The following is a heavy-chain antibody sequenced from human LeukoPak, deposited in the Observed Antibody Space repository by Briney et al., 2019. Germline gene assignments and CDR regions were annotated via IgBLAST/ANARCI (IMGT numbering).Heavy chain of an antibody. Sequence: ASVSVSCTASGYTFTSYGISWVRQAPGQGLEWMGWISAYNGNTNYAQKLQGRVTMTTDTSTSTAYMELRSLRSDDTAVYYCAGSRLTYSSGYYSYWGQGTLVTVSS. CDR3: AGSRLTYSSGYYSY. CDR2: ISAYNGNT. D-gene: IGHD3-22*01. J-gene: IGHJ4*02. V-gene: IGHV1-18*01. CDR1: GYTFTSYG.